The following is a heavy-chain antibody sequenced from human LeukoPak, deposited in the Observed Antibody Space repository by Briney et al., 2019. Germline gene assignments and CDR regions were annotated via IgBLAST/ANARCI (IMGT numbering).Heavy chain of an antibody. V-gene: IGHV3-30*02. Sequence: GGSLRLSCAASGFTFSSYGMHWVRQAPGNGLEWVAFIRYDGSNQYYADSVKGRFTISRDRSKNTLYLQMNSLRGDDTAVYYCAKDMGYNTGWTRFDYWGRGTLVTVSS. CDR1: GFTFSSYG. CDR2: IRYDGSNQ. CDR3: AKDMGYNTGWTRFDY. D-gene: IGHD6-19*01. J-gene: IGHJ4*02.